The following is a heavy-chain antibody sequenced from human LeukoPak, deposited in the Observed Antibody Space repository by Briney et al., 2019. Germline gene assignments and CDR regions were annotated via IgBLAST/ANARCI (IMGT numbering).Heavy chain of an antibody. CDR2: IYYSGCT. CDR3: ARHVFHRGYDFWSGNLDWFDP. V-gene: IGHV4-39*01. D-gene: IGHD3-3*01. CDR1: GGSISSSSYY. Sequence: SETLSLTCTVSGGSISSSSYYWGWIRQPPGKGLEWIGSIYYSGCTYYNPSLKSRVTISVDMSKNQFSLKLSSVTAADTPVYYCARHVFHRGYDFWSGNLDWFDPWGQGTLVTVSS. J-gene: IGHJ5*02.